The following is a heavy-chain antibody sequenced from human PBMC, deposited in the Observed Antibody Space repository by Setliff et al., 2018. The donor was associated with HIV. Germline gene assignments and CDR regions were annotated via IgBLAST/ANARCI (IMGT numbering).Heavy chain of an antibody. CDR2: IYSGGST. Sequence: GSLRLSCAASGFTVSSNYMTWVRQAPGKGLEWVSVIYSGGSTYYADSVKGRSTISRDNSKNTLYLQMNSLRAEDTAVYYCAREVRGPEGIAAPGTGDYWGQGTLVTVSS. CDR3: AREVRGPEGIAAPGTGDY. J-gene: IGHJ4*02. D-gene: IGHD6-13*01. CDR1: GFTVSSNY. V-gene: IGHV3-66*02.